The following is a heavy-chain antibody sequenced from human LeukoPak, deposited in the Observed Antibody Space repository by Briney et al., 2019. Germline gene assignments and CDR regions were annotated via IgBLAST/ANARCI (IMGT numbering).Heavy chain of an antibody. CDR1: GFXLSNYG. CDR3: ARDILTGYSFDY. V-gene: IGHV3-33*01. Sequence: GRSLRLSCAASGFXLSNYGMHWVRQAPGKGLEWVAVIYYDGTKKYYADSVRGRFTISRDTSKNTVYLQMNSLRAEDTAVYYCARDILTGYSFDYWGQGTLVTVSS. D-gene: IGHD3-9*01. CDR2: IYYDGTKK. J-gene: IGHJ4*02.